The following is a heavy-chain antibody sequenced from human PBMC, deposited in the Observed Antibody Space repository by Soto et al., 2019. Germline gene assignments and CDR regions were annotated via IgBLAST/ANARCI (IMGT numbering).Heavy chain of an antibody. CDR1: GGSISSGGYY. V-gene: IGHV4-31*03. D-gene: IGHD4-17*01. CDR3: ARDVYGDYYYGMDV. Sequence: QVQLQESGPGLVKPSQTLSLTCTVSGGSISSGGYYWSWIRQHPGKGLGWIGYIYYSGSTYYNPSLKSRVTISVDTSKNQFSLKLSSVTAADTAVYYCARDVYGDYYYGMDVWGQGTTVTVSS. J-gene: IGHJ6*02. CDR2: IYYSGST.